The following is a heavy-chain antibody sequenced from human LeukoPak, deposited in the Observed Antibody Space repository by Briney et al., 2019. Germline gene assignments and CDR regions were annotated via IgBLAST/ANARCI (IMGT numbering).Heavy chain of an antibody. CDR3: ATGYCRGGSCDDEPGDAFDI. CDR1: GYTFTSYY. V-gene: IGHV1-46*01. J-gene: IGHJ3*02. D-gene: IGHD2-15*01. CDR2: IYPSGGST. Sequence: ASMKVSCKASGYTFTSYYIHWVRQAPGQGPEWMGIIYPSGGSTTYAQKFQGRVTMTRDMSTSTAYMELSSLRSEDTAVYYCATGYCRGGSCDDEPGDAFDIWGQGTMVAVSS.